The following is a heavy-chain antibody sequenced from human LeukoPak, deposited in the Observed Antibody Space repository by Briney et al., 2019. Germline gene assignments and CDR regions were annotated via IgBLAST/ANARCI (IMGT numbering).Heavy chain of an antibody. D-gene: IGHD3-16*01. CDR3: AGDRPPNV. CDR1: GFTFSSYT. V-gene: IGHV3-21*01. CDR2: ISSSSTYI. Sequence: PGGSLSLSCAASGFTFSSYTMTWVRQAPGKGLEWVSSISSSSTYIFYEDSVKGRFIISRDNAKKSLYLQMNSLRADDSAVYYCAGDRPPNVWGQGTLVTVSS. J-gene: IGHJ4*02.